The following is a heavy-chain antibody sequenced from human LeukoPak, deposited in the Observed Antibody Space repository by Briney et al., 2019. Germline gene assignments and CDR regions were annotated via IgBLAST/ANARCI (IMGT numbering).Heavy chain of an antibody. CDR1: GGTFSSYA. D-gene: IGHD6-13*01. Sequence: ASVKVSCKASGGTFSSYAISWVRQAPGQGLEWMGGIIPIFGTANYAQKFQGRVTITTDESTSTAYMELSSLRSDDTAVYYCAGEHSSSWDQFDYWGQGTLVTVSS. CDR2: IIPIFGTA. CDR3: AGEHSSSWDQFDY. J-gene: IGHJ4*02. V-gene: IGHV1-69*05.